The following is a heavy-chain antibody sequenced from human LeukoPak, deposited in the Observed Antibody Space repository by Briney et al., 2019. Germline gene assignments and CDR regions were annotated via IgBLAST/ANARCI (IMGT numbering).Heavy chain of an antibody. V-gene: IGHV4-39*01. J-gene: IGHJ4*02. CDR2: ISYTGST. D-gene: IGHD4-17*01. CDR3: ARGPQGVTRPEY. CDR1: GGSISSSTYF. Sequence: PSETLSLTCTVSGGSISSSTYFWGWIRQPPGKGLEWIGTISYTGSTYYNPSLKSRVTISVDTSKNQFSLKVRSVTAADTAVYYSARGPQGVTRPEYWGQGTLVTVSS.